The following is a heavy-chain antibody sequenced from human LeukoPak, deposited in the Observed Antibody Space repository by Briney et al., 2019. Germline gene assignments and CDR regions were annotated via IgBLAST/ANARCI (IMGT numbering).Heavy chain of an antibody. V-gene: IGHV3-48*01. J-gene: IGHJ3*02. CDR3: ASEADSVCYDFWSGYSGCAFDI. CDR2: ISSSSSTI. Sequence: GGSLRLSCAASGFTFSSYSMNWVRQAPGKGLEWVSYISSSSSTIYYADSVKGRFTISRDNAKNSLYLQMNSLRAEDTAVYYCASEADSVCYDFWSGYSGCAFDIWGQGTMVTVSS. CDR1: GFTFSSYS. D-gene: IGHD3-3*01.